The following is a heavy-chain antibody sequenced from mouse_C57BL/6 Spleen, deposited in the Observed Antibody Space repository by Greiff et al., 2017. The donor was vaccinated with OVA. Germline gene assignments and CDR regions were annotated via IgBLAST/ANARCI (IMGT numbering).Heavy chain of an antibody. CDR2: IDPETGGT. CDR3: TRPSNYGWFAY. CDR1: GYTFTDYE. J-gene: IGHJ3*01. D-gene: IGHD2-5*01. Sequence: VQLKESGAELVRPGASVTLSCKASGYTFTDYEMHWVKQTPVHGLEWIGAIDPETGGTAYNQKFKGKAILTADKSSSTAYMELRSLTSEDSAVYYCTRPSNYGWFAYWGQGTLVTVSA. V-gene: IGHV1-15*01.